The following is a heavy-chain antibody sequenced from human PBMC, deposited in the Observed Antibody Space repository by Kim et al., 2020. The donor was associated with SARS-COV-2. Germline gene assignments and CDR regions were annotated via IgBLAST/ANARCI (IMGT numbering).Heavy chain of an antibody. D-gene: IGHD6-13*01. CDR3: AKGSSSWQIYITVFDY. CDR1: GFTFSSYG. CDR2: ISYDGSNK. V-gene: IGHV3-30*18. J-gene: IGHJ4*01. Sequence: GGSLRLSWAASGFTFSSYGMHWVRQAPGKGLEWVGVISYDGSNKYYADSVKGRFTISRDNSKNTLYLQMNSLRAEDTAVYYCAKGSSSWQIYITVFDYWG.